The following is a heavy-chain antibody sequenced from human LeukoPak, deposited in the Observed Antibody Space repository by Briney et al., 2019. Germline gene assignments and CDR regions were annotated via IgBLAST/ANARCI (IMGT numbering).Heavy chain of an antibody. D-gene: IGHD3-22*01. V-gene: IGHV4-59*01. J-gene: IGHJ3*02. CDR2: IYYSGST. CDR1: GGSISSYY. Sequence: SETLSLTCTVFGGSISSYYWSWIRQPPGKGLGWIGYIYYSGSTNYNPSLKSRVTISVDTSKNQFSLKLSSVTAADTAVYYCARDSMIRAFDIWGQGTMVTVSS. CDR3: ARDSMIRAFDI.